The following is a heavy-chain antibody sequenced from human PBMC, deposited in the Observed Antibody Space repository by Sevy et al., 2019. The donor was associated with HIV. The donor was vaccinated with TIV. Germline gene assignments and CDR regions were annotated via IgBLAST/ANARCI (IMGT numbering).Heavy chain of an antibody. CDR3: ARDVGRVPAAIGYFYY. V-gene: IGHV3-7*01. Sequence: GGSLRFSCAASGFTFTTYWMIWIRQAPGKGLEWVANINRDGTQKYYADSLKDRFTISRDNAENSLYLQMDSLRAEDTALYYCARDVGRVPAAIGYFYYLGQGTLVTVSS. CDR2: INRDGTQK. D-gene: IGHD2-2*01. CDR1: GFTFTTYW. J-gene: IGHJ4*02.